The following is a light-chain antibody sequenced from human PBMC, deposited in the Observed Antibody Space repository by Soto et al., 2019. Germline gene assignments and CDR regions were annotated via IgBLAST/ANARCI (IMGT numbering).Light chain of an antibody. Sequence: ETVLTQSPGTLSLSPGERATLSCRASQSVSSSYLARYQQKPGQAPRLLIYGASSRATGIPDRFSGSGSGTDFTLTISRLEPEDFAVYYCQQYGSSPRTFGQGTKLEIK. J-gene: IGKJ2*01. V-gene: IGKV3-20*01. CDR1: QSVSSSY. CDR3: QQYGSSPRT. CDR2: GAS.